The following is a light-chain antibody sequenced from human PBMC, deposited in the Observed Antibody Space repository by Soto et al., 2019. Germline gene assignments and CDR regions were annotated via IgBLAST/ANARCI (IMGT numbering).Light chain of an antibody. CDR2: DAS. Sequence: AIQLTQSPSSLSASVGDRVTITCRASQGISSALAWYQQKPGKAPELLIYDASSLESGVPSRFSGSGSGTDFTLTISSLQPEDFATYYCQQFNNYPRTFGQGTKVEIK. J-gene: IGKJ1*01. V-gene: IGKV1D-13*01. CDR1: QGISSA. CDR3: QQFNNYPRT.